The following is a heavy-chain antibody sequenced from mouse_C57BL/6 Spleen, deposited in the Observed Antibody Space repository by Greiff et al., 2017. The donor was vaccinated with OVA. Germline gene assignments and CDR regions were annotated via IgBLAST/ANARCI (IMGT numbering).Heavy chain of an antibody. V-gene: IGHV1-82*01. CDR1: GYAFSSSW. CDR3: ARSYYGRLDY. D-gene: IGHD1-1*01. Sequence: VHLVESGPELVKPGASVKISCKASGYAFSSSWMNWVKQRPGKGLEWIGRIYPGDGDTNYNGKFKGKATLTADKSSSTAYMQLSSLTSEDSAVYFCARSYYGRLDYWGQGTTLTVSS. J-gene: IGHJ2*01. CDR2: IYPGDGDT.